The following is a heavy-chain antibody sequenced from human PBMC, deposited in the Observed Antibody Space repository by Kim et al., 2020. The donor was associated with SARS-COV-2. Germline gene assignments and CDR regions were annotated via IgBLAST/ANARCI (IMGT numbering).Heavy chain of an antibody. Sequence: GGSLRLSCAASGFTFSSHNMDWVRRATGKGLEWILDIGADGGTNYLASAVDRCTIARENTNNSSEHQMISRPTEETAVYYCVRELSGSNYYYGMDVWG. CDR1: GFTFSSHN. V-gene: IGHV3-13*01. CDR2: IGADGGT. J-gene: IGHJ6*02. CDR3: VRELSGSNYYYGMDV. D-gene: IGHD1-26*01.